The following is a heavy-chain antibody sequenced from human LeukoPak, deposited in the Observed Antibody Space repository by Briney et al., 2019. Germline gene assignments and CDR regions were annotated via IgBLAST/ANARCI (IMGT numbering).Heavy chain of an antibody. CDR1: GYTFTSYG. CDR3: ARVDIIGDCYNHFDY. V-gene: IGHV1-18*01. J-gene: IGHJ4*02. CDR2: ISAYNGNT. D-gene: IGHD5-24*01. Sequence: ASVKVSCKASGYTFTSYGISWVRQAPGQGLEWMGWISAYNGNTNYAQKFQGRVTMTRDTSISTAYMELSRLRSDDTAVYYCARVDIIGDCYNHFDYWGQGTLVTVSS.